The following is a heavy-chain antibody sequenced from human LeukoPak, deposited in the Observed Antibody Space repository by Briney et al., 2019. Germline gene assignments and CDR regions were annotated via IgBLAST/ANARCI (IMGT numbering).Heavy chain of an antibody. CDR1: GFTFSSYA. CDR2: ISGSGGST. Sequence: PGGSLRLSCAASGFTFSSYAMSWVRQAPGKGLEWVSAISGSGGSTYYADSVKGRFTISRDNSKNTLYLQMNSLRAEDTAVYYCANGDSQPTYYLDYWGQGTLVTVSS. J-gene: IGHJ4*02. CDR3: ANGDSQPTYYLDY. V-gene: IGHV3-23*01. D-gene: IGHD2-21*01.